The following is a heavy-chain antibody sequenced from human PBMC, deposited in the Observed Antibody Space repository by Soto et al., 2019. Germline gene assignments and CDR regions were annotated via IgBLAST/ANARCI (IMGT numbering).Heavy chain of an antibody. CDR2: IYHSGST. Sequence: SETLSLTCAVSSGSISTSNWWSWVRQPPGKGLEWIGEIYHSGSTNYNPSLKSRVTISVDKSKNQFSLKLSSVTAADTAVYYCARQITGTNGFDYWGQGTLVTVSS. CDR1: SGSISTSNW. V-gene: IGHV4-4*02. D-gene: IGHD1-7*01. CDR3: ARQITGTNGFDY. J-gene: IGHJ4*02.